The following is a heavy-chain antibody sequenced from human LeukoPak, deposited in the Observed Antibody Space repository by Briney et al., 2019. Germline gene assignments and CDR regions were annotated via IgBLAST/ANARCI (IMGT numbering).Heavy chain of an antibody. CDR3: ARRQIAVAGAFDY. CDR1: GFTFSSYG. CDR2: IRYDGSNK. Sequence: GGSLRLSCAASGFTFSSYGMHWVRQAPGKGLEWVAFIRYDGSNKYYADSVKGRFTISRDNSKNTLYLQMNSLRAEDTAIYYCARRQIAVAGAFDYWGQGTLVTVSS. J-gene: IGHJ4*02. V-gene: IGHV3-30*02. D-gene: IGHD6-19*01.